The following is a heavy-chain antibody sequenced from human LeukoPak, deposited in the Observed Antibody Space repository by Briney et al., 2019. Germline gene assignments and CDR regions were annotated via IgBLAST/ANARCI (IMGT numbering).Heavy chain of an antibody. J-gene: IGHJ3*02. CDR1: VYTFTVYY. CDR3: ARAHYYDSSGYLREAFDI. CDR2: INTNSGGT. D-gene: IGHD3-22*01. Sequence: ASVTVSFKSSVYTFTVYYMHWVRQARGQGLEWMGWINTNSGGTNYSQKFQGRVTITRETTNSTDYMELSRLRSDDTAVYYCARAHYYDSSGYLREAFDIWGQGTMVTISS. V-gene: IGHV1-2*02.